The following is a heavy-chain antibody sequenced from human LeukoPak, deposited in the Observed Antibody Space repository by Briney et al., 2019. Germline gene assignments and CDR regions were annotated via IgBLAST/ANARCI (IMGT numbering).Heavy chain of an antibody. Sequence: HPGGSLRLSCAASGLTFSNYAMSWVRQAPGKGLEWVSAITGSGVSTYYADSVKGRFTISRDNSKNTLYLQMNSLRAEDTAVYYCAKDSLTTEVWGQGTTVTVPS. CDR1: GLTFSNYA. CDR3: AKDSLTTEV. J-gene: IGHJ6*02. D-gene: IGHD4-11*01. V-gene: IGHV3-23*01. CDR2: ITGSGVST.